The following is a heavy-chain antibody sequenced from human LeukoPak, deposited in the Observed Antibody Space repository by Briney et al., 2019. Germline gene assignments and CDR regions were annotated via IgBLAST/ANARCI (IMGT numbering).Heavy chain of an antibody. CDR1: GFTFSSYG. CDR2: IWYDGSNK. J-gene: IGHJ4*02. D-gene: IGHD6-6*01. Sequence: RAGGSLRLSCAASGFTFSSYGMHWVRQAPGKGLEWVAVIWYDGSNKYYADSVKGRFTISRDSSKNTLYLQMNSLRAEDTAVYYCARAPLPYSSSDLDYWGQGTLVTVSS. V-gene: IGHV3-33*01. CDR3: ARAPLPYSSSDLDY.